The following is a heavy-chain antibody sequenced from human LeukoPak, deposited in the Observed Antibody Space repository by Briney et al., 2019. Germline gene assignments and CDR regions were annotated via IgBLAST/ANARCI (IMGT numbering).Heavy chain of an antibody. V-gene: IGHV1-2*02. CDR2: INPNSGGT. CDR3: ARDRSVVVIAPDAFDI. D-gene: IGHD2-21*01. Sequence: ASVKVSCKASGYTFTGYYMHWVRQATGQGLEWMGWINPNSGGTNYAQKFQGRVTMTRDTSISTAYMELSRLRSDDTAVYYCARDRSVVVIAPDAFDIWGQGTMVTVSS. J-gene: IGHJ3*02. CDR1: GYTFTGYY.